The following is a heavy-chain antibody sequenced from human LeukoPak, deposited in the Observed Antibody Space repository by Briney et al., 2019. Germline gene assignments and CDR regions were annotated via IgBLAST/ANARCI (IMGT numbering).Heavy chain of an antibody. CDR3: ARLPGYCGGDCYSDY. CDR2: IYYSGST. V-gene: IGHV4-59*08. J-gene: IGHJ4*02. CDR1: GGSISNYY. D-gene: IGHD2-21*02. Sequence: SETLSLTCTVSGGSISNYYWSWIRQPPGKGLEWIGYIYYSGSTNYNPSLKSRVTISVDTSKNQFSLKLSSVTAADTAVYYCARLPGYCGGDCYSDYWGQGTLVTVSS.